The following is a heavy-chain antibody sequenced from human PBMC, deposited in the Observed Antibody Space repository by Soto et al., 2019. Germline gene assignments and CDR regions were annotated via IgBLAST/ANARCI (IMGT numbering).Heavy chain of an antibody. J-gene: IGHJ6*02. D-gene: IGHD3-16*01. Sequence: PGRSMRLSCAAFGLTVSGKKYMAWVRQAPGKGLEWVSALYDIDGTYYADSVKGRFTTSGDSSKTIVYLQMNSLRPDDTAVYYCSSWNRQEHDYEVWGQGTTVTVSS. CDR3: SSWNRQEHDYEV. CDR1: GLTVSGKKY. CDR2: LYDIDGT. V-gene: IGHV3-53*01.